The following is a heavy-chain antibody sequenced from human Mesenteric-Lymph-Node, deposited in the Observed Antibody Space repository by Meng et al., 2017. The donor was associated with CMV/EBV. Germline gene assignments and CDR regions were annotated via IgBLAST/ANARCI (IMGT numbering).Heavy chain of an antibody. CDR2: INSDGSDT. D-gene: IGHD6-19*01. V-gene: IGHV3-74*01. CDR1: SFSFGDHG. J-gene: IGHJ4*02. Sequence: SSSGLSFSFGDHGMDWVPQVTGKGLVWGSRINSDGSDTGYAASGKGRFSVSRDNAKSTLYLQMNNLRADDSAVYYCARFRYGSGCSDYWGQGTLVTVSS. CDR3: ARFRYGSGCSDY.